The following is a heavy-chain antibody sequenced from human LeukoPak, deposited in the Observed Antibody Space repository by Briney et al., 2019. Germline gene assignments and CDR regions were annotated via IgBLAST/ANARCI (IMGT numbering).Heavy chain of an antibody. V-gene: IGHV3-66*01. Sequence: GGSLRLSCAASGFTVSSNYMSWVRQAPGKGLEWVSVIYGGGSTYYADSVKGRFTISRDNSKNTLYLQMNSLRAEDTAVYYCARAPRLTMVRGEYYYGMDVWGQGTTVTVSS. CDR1: GFTVSSNY. J-gene: IGHJ6*02. CDR2: IYGGGST. D-gene: IGHD3-10*01. CDR3: ARAPRLTMVRGEYYYGMDV.